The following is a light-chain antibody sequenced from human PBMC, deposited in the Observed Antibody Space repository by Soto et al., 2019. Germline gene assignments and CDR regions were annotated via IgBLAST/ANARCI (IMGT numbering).Light chain of an antibody. CDR2: QVT. V-gene: IGLV2-14*01. CDR1: TRDIAGYNY. J-gene: IGLJ1*01. Sequence: QSALTQPASVSGSLGQSITISCTGTTRDIAGYNYISWYQQLPGKAPKLMIYQVTLRPSGISNRFSGSKSGNTASLTISGLQAEDEAEYYCTSFSSSTSLYVFGTGTKLTVL. CDR3: TSFSSSTSLYV.